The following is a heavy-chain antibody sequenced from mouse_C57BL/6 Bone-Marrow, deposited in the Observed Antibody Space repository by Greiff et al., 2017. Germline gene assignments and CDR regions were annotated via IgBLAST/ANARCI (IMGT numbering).Heavy chain of an antibody. V-gene: IGHV1-59*01. CDR3: ARADRGFAY. Sequence: VQLQQPGAELVRPGTSVKLSCKASGYTFTSYWMHWVKQRPGQGLEWIGVIDPSDSYTNYNQKFKGKATLTVDTSSSTAYMQLSSLTSEDSAVYYCARADRGFAYWGQGTLVTVSA. J-gene: IGHJ3*01. CDR1: GYTFTSYW. CDR2: IDPSDSYT.